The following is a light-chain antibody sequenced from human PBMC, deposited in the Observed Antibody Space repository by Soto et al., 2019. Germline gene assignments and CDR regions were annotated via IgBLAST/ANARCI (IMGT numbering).Light chain of an antibody. CDR2: KAS. Sequence: DIQLTQSPSTLSASVGDRVTITCRASQSISSWLAWYQQKPGKAPKLLIYKASSLESGVPSRFSGSGSGTEFTLTISNLQPDDFATNYCQQYNSYSTFGQGTKLKIK. CDR1: QSISSW. CDR3: QQYNSYST. V-gene: IGKV1-5*03. J-gene: IGKJ2*01.